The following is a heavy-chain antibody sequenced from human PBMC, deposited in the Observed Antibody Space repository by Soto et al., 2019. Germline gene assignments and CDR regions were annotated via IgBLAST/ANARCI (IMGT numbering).Heavy chain of an antibody. D-gene: IGHD3-10*01. V-gene: IGHV4-4*07. CDR3: ARDSPSSSGYYYGSGSYNGMDV. Sequence: SETLSLTCTVSGGSISSYYWSWIRQPAGKGLEWIGRIYTSGSTNYNPSLKSRVTMSVDTSKNQFSLKLSSVTAAVTAVYYCARDSPSSSGYYYGSGSYNGMDVWGQGTLVTVSS. J-gene: IGHJ6*02. CDR1: GGSISSYY. CDR2: IYTSGST.